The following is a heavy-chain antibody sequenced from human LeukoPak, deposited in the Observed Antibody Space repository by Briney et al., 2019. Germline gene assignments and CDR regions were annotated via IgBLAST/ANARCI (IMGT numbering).Heavy chain of an antibody. CDR3: AKDLHATFVRGAMDS. CDR2: ISWNSGTI. D-gene: IGHD3-10*01. Sequence: GGSLRLSCAASGFIFDDYAMHWVRQAPGKGLEWVSGISWNSGTIGYEDSVKGRFTISRDNAKNSLYLQMNSLRAEDTALYYCAKDLHATFVRGAMDSWGQGTLVTVSS. J-gene: IGHJ4*02. V-gene: IGHV3-9*01. CDR1: GFIFDDYA.